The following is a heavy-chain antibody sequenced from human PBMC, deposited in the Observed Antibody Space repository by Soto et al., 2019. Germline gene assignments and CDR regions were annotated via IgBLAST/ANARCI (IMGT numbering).Heavy chain of an antibody. CDR3: ATLVVTAAHESYGMDV. D-gene: IGHD2-21*02. CDR1: GGSFSGYY. CDR2: INHSGST. Sequence: SETLSLTCAVYGGSFSGYYWSWIRQPPGKGLEWIGEINHSGSTNYNPSLKSRVTISVDTSKNQFSLKLSSVTAADTAVYYCATLVVTAAHESYGMDVWGQGTTVIVSS. J-gene: IGHJ6*02. V-gene: IGHV4-34*01.